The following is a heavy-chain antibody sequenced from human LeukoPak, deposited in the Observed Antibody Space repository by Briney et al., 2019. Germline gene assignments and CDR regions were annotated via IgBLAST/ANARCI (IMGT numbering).Heavy chain of an antibody. V-gene: IGHV4-4*07. J-gene: IGHJ3*02. CDR3: ARGRYCSATTCSGGDAFDI. Sequence: SETLSLTCTVSGTSVSSYYWSWIRPPPGRGLEWIGRIYTRGRTNYNPSLQSRVSMSVDSSKSQFSLRLTSVTAADTAIYYCARGRYCSATTCSGGDAFDIWGQGT. D-gene: IGHD2-8*02. CDR1: GTSVSSYY. CDR2: IYTRGRT.